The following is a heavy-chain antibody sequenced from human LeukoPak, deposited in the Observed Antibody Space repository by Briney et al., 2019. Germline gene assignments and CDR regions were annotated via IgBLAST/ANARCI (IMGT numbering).Heavy chain of an antibody. CDR3: ARGPSVLGAIDN. V-gene: IGHV3-74*01. J-gene: IGHJ4*02. Sequence: GGSLRLSCAASGFIFSRYWMHWVRQAPGKELVWVSRINNDGSIINTADSVKGRFTISRDNAKDMLYLQMDSLRAEDTAIYYCARGPSVLGAIDNWGQGALVAVSS. CDR2: INNDGSII. CDR1: GFIFSRYW. D-gene: IGHD3-10*01.